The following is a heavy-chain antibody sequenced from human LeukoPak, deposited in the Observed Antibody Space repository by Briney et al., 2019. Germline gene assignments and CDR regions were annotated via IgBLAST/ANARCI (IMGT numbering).Heavy chain of an antibody. CDR2: ITTGISYI. Sequence: GGSLRLSCAASGFTFSSFSMNWVRQAPGKGLEWVSYITTGISYIYYADSVKGRFTISRDNAKNSLYLQMNSLRAEDTAVYYCARDRTTDFWSGYYTNYFDYWGQGALVTVSS. V-gene: IGHV3-21*01. D-gene: IGHD3-3*01. CDR3: ARDRTTDFWSGYYTNYFDY. CDR1: GFTFSSFS. J-gene: IGHJ4*02.